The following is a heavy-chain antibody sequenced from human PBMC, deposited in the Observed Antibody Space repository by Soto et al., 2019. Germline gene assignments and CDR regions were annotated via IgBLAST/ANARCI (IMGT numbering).Heavy chain of an antibody. CDR1: GVTFSSYG. J-gene: IGHJ4*02. CDR3: AKELVLWFGEHLYFDS. CDR2: ISYDGSNT. V-gene: IGHV3-30*18. D-gene: IGHD3-10*01. Sequence: GGSLRLSCAASGVTFSSYGMHWVRQAPGKGLEWVAVISYDGSNTYYAEFVKGRFTISRDNSKNTLYLQMNSLRAEDTAIYYCAKELVLWFGEHLYFDSWGQGSLVTVSS.